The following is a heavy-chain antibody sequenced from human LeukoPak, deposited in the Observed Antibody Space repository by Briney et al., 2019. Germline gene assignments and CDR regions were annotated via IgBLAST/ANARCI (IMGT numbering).Heavy chain of an antibody. D-gene: IGHD2-2*01. CDR1: GYTFTSYG. CDR2: INPNSGGT. Sequence: ASVKVSCKASGYTFTSYGISWVRQAPGQGLEWMGWINPNSGGTNYAQKFQGRVTMTRDTSISTAYMELSRLRSDDTAVYYCARDSDIVVVPAAIAEGNWFDPWGQGTLVTVSS. V-gene: IGHV1-2*02. CDR3: ARDSDIVVVPAAIAEGNWFDP. J-gene: IGHJ5*02.